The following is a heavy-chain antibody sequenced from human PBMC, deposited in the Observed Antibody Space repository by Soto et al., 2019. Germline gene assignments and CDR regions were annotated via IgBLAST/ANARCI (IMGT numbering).Heavy chain of an antibody. CDR3: ARFRDYYDSSGYYSFDY. D-gene: IGHD3-22*01. Sequence: QVQLVQSGAEVKKAGSSVKVSCKASGGTFSSYAISWVRQAPGQGLEWMGGIIPIFGTANYAQKFQGRVTITADESTSTAYMELSSLRSEDTAVYYCARFRDYYDSSGYYSFDYWGQGTLVTVSS. J-gene: IGHJ4*02. V-gene: IGHV1-69*01. CDR2: IIPIFGTA. CDR1: GGTFSSYA.